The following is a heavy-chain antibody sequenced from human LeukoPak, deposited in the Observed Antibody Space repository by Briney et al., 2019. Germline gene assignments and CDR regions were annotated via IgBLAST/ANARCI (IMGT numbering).Heavy chain of an antibody. CDR2: IIPILGIA. V-gene: IGHV1-69*04. CDR3: ARDAFTAYCGGDCYSWPYWYFDL. CDR1: GGTFSSYS. J-gene: IGHJ2*01. D-gene: IGHD2-21*02. Sequence: ASVKVSCKASGGTFSSYSISWVRQAPGQGLEWMGRIIPILGIANYAQKFRGRVTITAANSTSTAYMELSSLRFEDTAVYYCARDAFTAYCGGDCYSWPYWYFDLWGRGTLVTVSS.